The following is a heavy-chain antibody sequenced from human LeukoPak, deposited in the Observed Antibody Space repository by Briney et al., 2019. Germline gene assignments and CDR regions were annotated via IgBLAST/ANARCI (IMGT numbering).Heavy chain of an antibody. Sequence: GGSLRLSCAASGFTFGRYGMSWVRQAPGKGLEWVSVISGSGGSTYYGDSVKGRFIISRDNSKNTVYLQMNSLRVEDTAEYYCAKGYSGYYAMYYFDYWGQGTRVTVSS. J-gene: IGHJ4*02. CDR3: AKGYSGYYAMYYFDY. V-gene: IGHV3-23*01. CDR1: GFTFGRYG. D-gene: IGHD3-22*01. CDR2: ISGSGGST.